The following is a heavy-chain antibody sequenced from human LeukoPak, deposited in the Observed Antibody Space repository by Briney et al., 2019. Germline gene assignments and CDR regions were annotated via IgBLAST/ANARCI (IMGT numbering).Heavy chain of an antibody. CDR3: ATYHQRFDP. V-gene: IGHV4-39*02. Sequence: SETLSLTCTVSGGSISSSSSYWGWIRQSPGKGLEWIGNMYYSGSTYYNPSLRSRVTISVDASRNLFSLKLSSVTAADTAVYYCATYHQRFDPWGQGTLVTVSS. CDR1: GGSISSSSSY. D-gene: IGHD2-2*01. J-gene: IGHJ5*02. CDR2: MYYSGST.